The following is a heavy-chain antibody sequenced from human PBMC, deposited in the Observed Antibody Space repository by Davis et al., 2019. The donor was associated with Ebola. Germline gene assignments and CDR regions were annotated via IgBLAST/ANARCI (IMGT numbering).Heavy chain of an antibody. CDR1: GFTFSSYA. J-gene: IGHJ4*02. D-gene: IGHD2-15*01. CDR2: ISGSGGST. CDR3: ARGGCSGGSCPFDH. Sequence: PGGSLRLSCAASGFTFSSYAMSWVRQAPGKGLEWVSAISGSGGSTYYADSVKGRFTISRDNSKNTLYLQMNSLRVEDTALYYCARGGCSGGSCPFDHWGQGTLVTVSS. V-gene: IGHV3-23*01.